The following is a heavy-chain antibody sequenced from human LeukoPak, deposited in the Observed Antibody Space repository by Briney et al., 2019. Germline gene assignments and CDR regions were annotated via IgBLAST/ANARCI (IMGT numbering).Heavy chain of an antibody. Sequence: PGGSLRLSCAASGFTFSDYWMHWVRQTPGKGLVWVSHINNDGSGTNYADSVKGRFTISRDNAKNTLYLQMNSLRAEDTAVYYCARGGVGDLLPYYYYYIDVWGKGTTVTISS. J-gene: IGHJ6*03. D-gene: IGHD3-10*01. V-gene: IGHV3-74*01. CDR3: ARGGVGDLLPYYYYYIDV. CDR2: INNDGSGT. CDR1: GFTFSDYW.